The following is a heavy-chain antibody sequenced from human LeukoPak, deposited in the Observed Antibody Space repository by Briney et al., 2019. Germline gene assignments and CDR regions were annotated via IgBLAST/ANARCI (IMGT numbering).Heavy chain of an antibody. CDR1: GLTFSSHA. CDR3: ARGGYYAASDI. J-gene: IGHJ4*02. D-gene: IGHD3-3*01. Sequence: QTGGSLRLSCAASGLTFSSHAMHWVRQAPGKGLEYVSAIVSNGGNTYYADSVRGRFTISRDNSKDTVYLQMGSLRPEDTAAYYCARGGYYAASDIWGQGALVTVSS. V-gene: IGHV3-64*02. CDR2: IVSNGGNT.